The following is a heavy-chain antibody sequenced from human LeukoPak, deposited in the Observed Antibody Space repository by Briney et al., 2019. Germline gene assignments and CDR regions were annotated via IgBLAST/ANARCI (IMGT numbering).Heavy chain of an antibody. CDR1: GGSISSGGYY. CDR3: AREGLYDYGGKGYYFDY. J-gene: IGHJ4*02. V-gene: IGHV4-61*08. Sequence: PSETLSLTCTVSGGSISSGGYYWSWIRQPPGKGLEWIGYIYYSGSTNYNPSLKSRVTISVDTSKNQFSLKLSSVTAADTAVYYCAREGLYDYGGKGYYFDYWGQGTLVTVSS. D-gene: IGHD4-23*01. CDR2: IYYSGST.